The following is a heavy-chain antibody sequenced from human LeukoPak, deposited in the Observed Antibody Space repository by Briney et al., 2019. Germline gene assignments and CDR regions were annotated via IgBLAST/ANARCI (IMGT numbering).Heavy chain of an antibody. CDR2: IYYSGST. J-gene: IGHJ3*02. Sequence: KTSETLSLTCTVSGGSISSYYWSWIRQPPGKGLEWIGYIYYSGSTNYNPSLKSRVTISVDTSKNQFSLKLSSVTAADTAVYYCARHRAYGDYADAFDIWGQGTMVTVSS. D-gene: IGHD4-17*01. CDR3: ARHRAYGDYADAFDI. CDR1: GGSISSYY. V-gene: IGHV4-59*08.